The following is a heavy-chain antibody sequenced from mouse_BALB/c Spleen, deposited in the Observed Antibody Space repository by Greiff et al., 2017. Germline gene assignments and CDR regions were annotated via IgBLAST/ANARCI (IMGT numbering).Heavy chain of an antibody. CDR3: ARKRSNYDAMDY. CDR1: GYTFTSYW. CDR2: INPSTGYT. V-gene: IGHV1-7*01. D-gene: IGHD2-5*01. Sequence: VQLQQSGAELAKPGASVKMSCKASGYTFTSYWMHWVKQRPGQGLEWIGYINPSTGYTEYNQKFKDKATLTADKSSSTAYMQLSSLTSEDSAVYYCARKRSNYDAMDYWGQGTSVTVSS. J-gene: IGHJ4*01.